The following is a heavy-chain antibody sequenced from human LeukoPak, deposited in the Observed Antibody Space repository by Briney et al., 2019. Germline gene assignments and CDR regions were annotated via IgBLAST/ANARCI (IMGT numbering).Heavy chain of an antibody. Sequence: PGGSLRLSCAASGFTFYTYGMHWVRQAPGKGLEYVSGIGPDGGTTYYANSVKGRFTISRDNSKNMLYLQKGSLTADDMAVYYCARGAQLTDYWGQGTLVTVSS. CDR3: ARGAQLTDY. CDR2: IGPDGGTT. D-gene: IGHD6-13*01. CDR1: GFTFYTYG. V-gene: IGHV3-64*01. J-gene: IGHJ4*02.